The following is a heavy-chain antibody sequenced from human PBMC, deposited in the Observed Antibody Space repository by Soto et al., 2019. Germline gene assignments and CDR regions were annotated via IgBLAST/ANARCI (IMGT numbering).Heavy chain of an antibody. D-gene: IGHD1-26*01. CDR2: IYYGGTT. J-gene: IGHJ4*02. CDR3: AKNAVGGFDW. V-gene: IGHV4-4*02. CDR1: RGSMTTGDW. Sequence: QQQESGPGLVKPSGTLSLTCAVSRGSMTTGDWFSWVRQSPGKGLEWIGEIYYGGTTHYKPSLKSRVTISLDKSKNQFFLELSSSTAADTAVYFCAKNAVGGFDWWGQGTLVTVSS.